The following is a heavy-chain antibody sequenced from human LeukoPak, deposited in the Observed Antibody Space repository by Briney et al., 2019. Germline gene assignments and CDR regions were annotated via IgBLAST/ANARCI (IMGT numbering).Heavy chain of an antibody. D-gene: IGHD3-16*02. V-gene: IGHV4-34*01. CDR2: TNHSGST. CDR3: ARGPRYYDYVWGSYRYTGNRSSIDY. J-gene: IGHJ4*02. Sequence: SETLSLTCAVYGGSFSGYYWSWIRQPPGKGLEWIGETNHSGSTNYNPSLKSRVTISVDTSKNQFSLKLSSVTAADTAVYYCARGPRYYDYVWGSYRYTGNRSSIDYWGQGTLVTVSS. CDR1: GGSFSGYY.